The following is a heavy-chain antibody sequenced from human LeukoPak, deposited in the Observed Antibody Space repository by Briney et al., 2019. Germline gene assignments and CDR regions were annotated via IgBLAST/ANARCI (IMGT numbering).Heavy chain of an antibody. Sequence: PGGSLRLSCAASGFTFSTYEIDWIRQAPGRGLEWVSYISGGGSIIYYADSVKGRFTISRDNAKNSLYLQMNSLRAEDTAVYYRAIPSWAFIAAAGTWGQGTLVTVSS. J-gene: IGHJ4*02. V-gene: IGHV3-48*03. CDR3: AIPSWAFIAAAGT. CDR1: GFTFSTYE. D-gene: IGHD6-13*01. CDR2: ISGGGSII.